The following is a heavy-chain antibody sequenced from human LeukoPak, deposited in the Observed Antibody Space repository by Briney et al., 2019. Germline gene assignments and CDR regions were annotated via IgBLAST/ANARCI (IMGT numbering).Heavy chain of an antibody. D-gene: IGHD2-2*01. CDR2: IYHSGST. Sequence: SETLSLTCAVSGYSISSGYYWGWIRQPPGKGLEWIGSIYHSGSTYYNPSLKSRVTISVDTSKNQFSLKLSSVTAADTAVYYCARVVVVVPAAITGFDYWGQGTLVTVSS. V-gene: IGHV4-38-2*01. J-gene: IGHJ4*02. CDR3: ARVVVVVPAAITGFDY. CDR1: GYSISSGYY.